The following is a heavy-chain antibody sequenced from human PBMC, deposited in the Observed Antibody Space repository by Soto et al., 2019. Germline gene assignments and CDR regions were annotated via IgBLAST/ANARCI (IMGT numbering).Heavy chain of an antibody. CDR1: GGSIFSSDYY. J-gene: IGHJ4*02. D-gene: IGHD1-26*01. Sequence: SETLSLTCSVSGGSIFSSDYYWGWIRQAPGKGLEWIGSISYSWSTLHNPSLRSRVIISVDTPKSQLSLKLNSVTATDTAVYFCTRLVVGATAGDVGLDHWGQGTQVTVSS. V-gene: IGHV4-39*01. CDR3: TRLVVGATAGDVGLDH. CDR2: ISYSWST.